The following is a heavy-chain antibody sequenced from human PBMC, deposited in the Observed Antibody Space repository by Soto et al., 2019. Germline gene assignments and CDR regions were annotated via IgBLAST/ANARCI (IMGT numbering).Heavy chain of an antibody. J-gene: IGHJ6*02. D-gene: IGHD4-4*01. CDR2: IVVGSGNT. CDR3: ARDHIRSSTVTTGYYGMDV. V-gene: IGHV1-58*02. CDR1: GFTFTSSA. Sequence: SVKVSCKASGFTFTSSAMQWVRQARGQRLEWIGWIVVGSGNTNYAQKFQERVTITRDMSTSTAYMELNSLRAEDTAVYYCARDHIRSSTVTTGYYGMDVWGQGTTVTVSS.